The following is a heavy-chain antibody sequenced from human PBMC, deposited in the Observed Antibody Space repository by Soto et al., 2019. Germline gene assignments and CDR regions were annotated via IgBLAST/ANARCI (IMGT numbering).Heavy chain of an antibody. CDR3: AREVGAPNDAFDI. CDR1: GGSISSGGYY. J-gene: IGHJ3*02. Sequence: QVQLQESGPGLVKPSQTLSLTCTVSGGSISSGGYYWSWIRQHPGKGLEWIGYIYYSGSTYYNPSLKGRVTISVDTSKNQFSLKLSSVTAADTAVYYCAREVGAPNDAFDIWGQGTMVTVSS. CDR2: IYYSGST. V-gene: IGHV4-31*03. D-gene: IGHD1-26*01.